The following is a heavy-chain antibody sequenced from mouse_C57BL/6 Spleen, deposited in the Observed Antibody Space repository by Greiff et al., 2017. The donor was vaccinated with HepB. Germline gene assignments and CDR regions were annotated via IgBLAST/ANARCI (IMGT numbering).Heavy chain of an antibody. J-gene: IGHJ4*01. V-gene: IGHV1-52*01. CDR3: ARAANDYDVTMDY. CDR2: IDPSDSET. D-gene: IGHD2-4*01. CDR1: GYTFTSYW. Sequence: QVQLKQPGAELVRPGSSVKLSCKASGYTFTSYWMHWVKQRPIQGLEWIGNIDPSDSETHYNQKFKDKATLTVVKSSSTAYMQLSSLTSEDSAVYYCARAANDYDVTMDYWGQGTSVTVSS.